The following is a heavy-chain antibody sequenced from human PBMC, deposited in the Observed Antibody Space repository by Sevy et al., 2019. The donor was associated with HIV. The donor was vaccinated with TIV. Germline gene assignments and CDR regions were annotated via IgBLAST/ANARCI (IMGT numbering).Heavy chain of an antibody. CDR1: GYTFTGYY. J-gene: IGHJ4*02. Sequence: ASVKVSCKASGYTFTGYYIHWVRQAPGQGLEWMGWINPNTGGTYFAKKFQDSVTLTTDTSVNTAYMELRSLTFDDTAVYYCARMGDYYDSSSYYPLKFWGQGTLVTVSS. CDR3: ARMGDYYDSSSYYPLKF. V-gene: IGHV1-2*02. CDR2: INPNTGGT. D-gene: IGHD3-22*01.